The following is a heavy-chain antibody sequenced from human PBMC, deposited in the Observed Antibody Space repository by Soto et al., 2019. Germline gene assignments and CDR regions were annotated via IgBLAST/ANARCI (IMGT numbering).Heavy chain of an antibody. CDR2: INHSGST. D-gene: IGHD7-27*01. Sequence: QVQLQQWGAGLLKPSETLSLTCAVYGGSFSGYYWNWIRQPPGKGLEWIGEINHSGSTNYNPSLKXRVTLSEDTSKNQFSLKLSSVTAADTAVYYCARGWGRIFDYWGQGTLVTVSS. CDR3: ARGWGRIFDY. J-gene: IGHJ4*02. CDR1: GGSFSGYY. V-gene: IGHV4-34*01.